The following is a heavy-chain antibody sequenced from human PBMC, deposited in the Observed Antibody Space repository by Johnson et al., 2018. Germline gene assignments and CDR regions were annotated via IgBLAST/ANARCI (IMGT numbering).Heavy chain of an antibody. V-gene: IGHV3-66*02. CDR2: SSLGGDT. CDR1: GFTVSSNY. Sequence: VQLVQSGGGLVQPGGSXRLSCVASGFTVSSNYMSWVRQPPAKGLEWVSVSSLGGDTYSADSVRGRFSISRDNSKNTLYLQMNNLRPEDPAVYYCARDPPGVGSTSYDTWGQGTLVTVSS. J-gene: IGHJ5*02. D-gene: IGHD6-13*01. CDR3: ARDPPGVGSTSYDT.